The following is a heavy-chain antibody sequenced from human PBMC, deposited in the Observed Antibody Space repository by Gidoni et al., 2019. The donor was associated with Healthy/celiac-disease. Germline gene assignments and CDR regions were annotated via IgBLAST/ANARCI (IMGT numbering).Heavy chain of an antibody. CDR1: GFTCSSNP. D-gene: IGHD3-22*01. CDR2: ISGSGGST. CDR3: AKEVLYYYDSSCYYLDDAFDI. V-gene: IGHV3-23*01. Sequence: EVQLLESGGGLLQPGRSLTLSCAASGFTCSSNPLSWVRQAPGEGPEADSAISGSGGSTYYADSVKGRFTISRDNSKNTLYLQMNSLGAEDTAVYYGAKEVLYYYDSSCYYLDDAFDIWGQGTMVTVSS. J-gene: IGHJ3*02.